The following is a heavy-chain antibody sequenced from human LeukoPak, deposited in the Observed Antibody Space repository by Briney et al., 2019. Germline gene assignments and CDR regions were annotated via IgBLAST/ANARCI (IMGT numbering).Heavy chain of an antibody. CDR3: ARDQGTGVNWFDP. CDR2: IYYSGST. Sequence: SETLSLTCTVSGGSISSYYWSWIRQPPGEGLGWIGYIYYSGSTNYNPSLKSRVTISVDTSKNQFSLKLSSVTAADTAVYYCARDQGTGVNWFDPWGQGTLVTVSS. J-gene: IGHJ5*02. CDR1: GGSISSYY. D-gene: IGHD3-10*01. V-gene: IGHV4-59*01.